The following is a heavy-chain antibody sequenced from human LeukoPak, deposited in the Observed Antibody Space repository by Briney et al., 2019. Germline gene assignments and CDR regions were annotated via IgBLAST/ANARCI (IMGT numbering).Heavy chain of an antibody. J-gene: IGHJ4*02. CDR3: VRGDWYLES. CDR2: INRDGTEK. CDR1: GFNFSDSR. Sequence: GGSLRLSCATSGFNFSDSRMTWVRQAPGKGLQWVANINRDGTEKHFLDSVEGRFTISRDNAKNSLYLQMNTLRPQDTALYVCVRGDWYLESWGQGTLVTVSS. V-gene: IGHV3-7*04. D-gene: IGHD2-21*01.